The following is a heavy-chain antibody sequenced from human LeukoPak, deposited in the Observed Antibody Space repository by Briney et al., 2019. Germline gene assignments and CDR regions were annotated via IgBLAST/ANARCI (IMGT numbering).Heavy chain of an antibody. Sequence: GGSLRLSCAASGFTFSSYSMNWVRQAPGKGLEWVSSISSSSSYIYYAGSVKGRFTISRDNAKNSLYLQMNSLRAEDTAVYYCAREWSEHYYYDSSGYFIWGQGTPVTVSS. J-gene: IGHJ4*02. CDR2: ISSSSSYI. CDR3: AREWSEHYYYDSSGYFI. CDR1: GFTFSSYS. V-gene: IGHV3-21*01. D-gene: IGHD3-22*01.